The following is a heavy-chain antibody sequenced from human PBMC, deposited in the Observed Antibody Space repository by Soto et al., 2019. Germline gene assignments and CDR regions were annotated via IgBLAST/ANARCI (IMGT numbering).Heavy chain of an antibody. CDR2: ISWNSGSI. J-gene: IGHJ4*02. V-gene: IGHV3-9*01. D-gene: IGHD6-13*01. Sequence: GGSLRLSCAASGFTFDDYAMHWVRQAPGKGLEWVSGISWNSGSIGYADSVKGRFTIPRDNAKNSLYLQMNSLRAEDTALYYCARAGIAAAGNPYYFDYWGQGTLVTVSS. CDR3: ARAGIAAAGNPYYFDY. CDR1: GFTFDDYA.